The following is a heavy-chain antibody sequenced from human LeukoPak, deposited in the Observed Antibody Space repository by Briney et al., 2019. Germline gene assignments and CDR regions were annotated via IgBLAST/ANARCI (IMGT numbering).Heavy chain of an antibody. CDR1: GFTFSSYA. CDR2: ISYDGSNK. Sequence: GGSLRLSCAASGFTFSSYAMHWVRQAPGKGLEWVAVISYDGSNKYYADSVKGRFTISRDNSKNTLYLQMNSLRAEDTAVYYCAREGSHLIVVAGDAFDIWGQGTMVTVSS. CDR3: AREGSHLIVVAGDAFDI. D-gene: IGHD3-22*01. V-gene: IGHV3-30-3*01. J-gene: IGHJ3*02.